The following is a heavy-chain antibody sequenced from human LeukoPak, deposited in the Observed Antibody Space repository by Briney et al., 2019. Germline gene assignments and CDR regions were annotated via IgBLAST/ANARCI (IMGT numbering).Heavy chain of an antibody. D-gene: IGHD5-24*01. CDR2: ISSSSNYT. CDR1: GFTFSDYY. J-gene: IGHJ3*02. V-gene: IGHV3-11*05. CDR3: ARVLGYNRPRAFDI. Sequence: GGSLRLSCAASGFTFSDYYMSWIRQAPGKGLEWVSYISSSSNYTSYADSVKGRFTISRDNAKNSLHLQMNSLRAEDTAVYYCARVLGYNRPRAFDIWGQGTMVTVSS.